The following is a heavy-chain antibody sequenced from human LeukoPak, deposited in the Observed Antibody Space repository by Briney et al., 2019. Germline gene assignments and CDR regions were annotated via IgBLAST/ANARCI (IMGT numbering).Heavy chain of an antibody. J-gene: IGHJ5*02. CDR3: ARGGVGATTYVWFDP. Sequence: GAAVKVSCKASGYTFTNYYIHWVRQAPEQGLGCMGIINPSGGSTSYAQKFQGRVTMTRDMSTRTVYMGLSSLRSEDTAVYFCARGGVGATTYVWFDPWGQGTLVTVSS. CDR1: GYTFTNYY. V-gene: IGHV1-46*01. CDR2: INPSGGST. D-gene: IGHD1-26*01.